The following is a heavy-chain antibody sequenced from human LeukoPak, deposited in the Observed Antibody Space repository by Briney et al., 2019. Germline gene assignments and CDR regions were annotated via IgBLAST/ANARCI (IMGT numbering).Heavy chain of an antibody. CDR3: ASSIAARPVVYYYMDV. V-gene: IGHV4-39*01. CDR2: ICYSGST. CDR1: GGSISSSSYY. Sequence: KSSETLSLTCTVSGGSISSSSYYWGWIRQPPGKGLEWIGSICYSGSTYYNPSLKSRVTISVDTSKNQFSLKLSSVTAADTAVYYCASSIAARPVVYYYMDVRGKGTTVTVSS. J-gene: IGHJ6*03. D-gene: IGHD6-6*01.